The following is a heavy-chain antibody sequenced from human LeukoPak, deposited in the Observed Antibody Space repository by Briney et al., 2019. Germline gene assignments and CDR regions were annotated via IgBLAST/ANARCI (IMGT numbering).Heavy chain of an antibody. CDR3: ARTYSSGPPNWFDP. CDR1: GGSISSYY. V-gene: IGHV4-59*01. CDR2: IYYSGST. J-gene: IGHJ5*02. D-gene: IGHD6-19*01. Sequence: PSETLSLTCTVSGGSISSYYWSWIRQPPGKGLEWIGYIYYSGSTNYNPSLKSRVTISVDTSKNQFSLKLSSVTAADTAVYYCARTYSSGPPNWFDPWGQGTLVTVSS.